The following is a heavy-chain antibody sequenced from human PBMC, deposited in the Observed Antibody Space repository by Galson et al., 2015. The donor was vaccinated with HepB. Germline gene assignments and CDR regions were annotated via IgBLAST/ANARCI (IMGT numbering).Heavy chain of an antibody. V-gene: IGHV3-7*03. Sequence: SLRLSCAASGFIFSAYWMSWVRQAPGKGLEWVANIKQDGSEKYYVDSVKGRFTISRDNAKNSLYLQMNSLRVEDTAVYYCARDTGYISVADHYDYWAREPWSPSPQ. CDR2: IKQDGSEK. D-gene: IGHD6-19*01. CDR1: GFIFSAYW. J-gene: IGHJ4*02. CDR3: ARDTGYISVADHYDY.